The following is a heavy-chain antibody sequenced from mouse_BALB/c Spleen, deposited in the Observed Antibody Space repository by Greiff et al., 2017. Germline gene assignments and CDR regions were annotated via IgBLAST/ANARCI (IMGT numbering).Heavy chain of an antibody. CDR2: INPDSSTI. CDR3: ARNWAHYFDY. D-gene: IGHD4-1*01. V-gene: IGHV4-1*02. J-gene: IGHJ2*01. CDR1: GFDFSRYW. Sequence: EVKLVESGGGLVQPGGSLKLSCAASGFDFSRYWMSWVRQAPGKGLEWIGEINPDSSTINYTPSLKDKFIISRDNAKNTLYLQMSKVRSEDTALYYCARNWAHYFDYWGQGTTLTVSS.